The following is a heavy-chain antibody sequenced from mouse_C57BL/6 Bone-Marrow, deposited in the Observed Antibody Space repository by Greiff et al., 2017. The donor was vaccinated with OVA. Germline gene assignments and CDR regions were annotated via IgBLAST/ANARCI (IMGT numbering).Heavy chain of an antibody. V-gene: IGHV1-69*01. D-gene: IGHD1-1*01. Sequence: VQLQQPGAELVMPGASVKLSCKASGYTSTSYWMHWVKQRPGQGLEWIGEIDPSDSYTNYNQKFKGKSTLTVDKSSSTAYMQLSSLTSEDSAVYYCARSVYYYGSSYGWYFDVWGTGTTVTVSS. CDR2: IDPSDSYT. CDR3: ARSVYYYGSSYGWYFDV. J-gene: IGHJ1*03. CDR1: GYTSTSYW.